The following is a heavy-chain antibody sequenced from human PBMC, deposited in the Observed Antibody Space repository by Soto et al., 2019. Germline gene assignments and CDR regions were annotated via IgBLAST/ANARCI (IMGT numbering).Heavy chain of an antibody. CDR1: GFTFSSYW. CDR2: INGDGKTA. J-gene: IGHJ4*02. CDR3: TRPRYDGSGTPFDH. V-gene: IGHV3-74*01. D-gene: IGHD3-22*01. Sequence: PGGSLRISCAASGFTFSSYWMHWVRQAPGKGLVWVSGINGDGKTATYADSVKGRFIISRDNAKNILYLQMNSLTAEDTAVYYCTRPRYDGSGTPFDHWGQGSLVNVSS.